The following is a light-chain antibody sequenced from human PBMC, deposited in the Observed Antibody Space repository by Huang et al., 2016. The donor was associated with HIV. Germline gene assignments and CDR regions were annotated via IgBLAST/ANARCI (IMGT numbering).Light chain of an antibody. Sequence: DIQMTQSPSTLSASVVDRVTITCRASQSISTHLAWYQQKPGKAPKLLIYKASTLESGVPSRFSGSGSGTEFTLTVSSLQPKDFATYYCQQYDNYGVTFGQGTKLEIK. J-gene: IGKJ2*01. CDR1: QSISTH. V-gene: IGKV1-5*03. CDR2: KAS. CDR3: QQYDNYGVT.